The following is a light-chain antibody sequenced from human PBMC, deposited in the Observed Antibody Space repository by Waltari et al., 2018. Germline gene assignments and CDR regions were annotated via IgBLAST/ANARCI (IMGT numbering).Light chain of an antibody. J-gene: IGLJ3*02. CDR2: EAT. Sequence: QSALSQPASVSGSPGQSITISCTGARSDVGGFNYVSWYQQNPGQAPKPFIFEATKRPSGVSIRFSGSTSGNTASLTISGLQAEDEADYYCSSYASSNFLVFGGGTKVTVL. CDR3: SSYASSNFLV. V-gene: IGLV2-14*01. CDR1: RSDVGGFNY.